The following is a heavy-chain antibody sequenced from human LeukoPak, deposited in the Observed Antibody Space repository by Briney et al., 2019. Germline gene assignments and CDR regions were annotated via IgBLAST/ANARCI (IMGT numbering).Heavy chain of an antibody. D-gene: IGHD3-3*01. CDR1: GDSVSSNSAA. CDR3: ARDHTIFGVARYYFDY. V-gene: IGHV6-1*01. Sequence: SQTLSLTCAISGDSVSSNSAAWNWIRQSPSRGLEWLGRTYYRSKWYNDYAVSVKSRITINPDTSKNQFSLQLNSVTPEDTAVYYCARDHTIFGVARYYFDYWGQGTLVTVSS. J-gene: IGHJ4*02. CDR2: TYYRSKWYN.